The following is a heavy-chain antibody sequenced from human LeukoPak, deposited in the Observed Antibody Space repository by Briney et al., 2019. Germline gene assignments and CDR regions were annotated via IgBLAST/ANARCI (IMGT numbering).Heavy chain of an antibody. D-gene: IGHD3-10*01. CDR1: GFTFDDYG. CDR2: INWNGGST. J-gene: IGHJ4*02. CDR3: GKLAKYFYGWETYYFFEH. V-gene: IGHV3-20*04. Sequence: GGSLRLSCAASGFTFDDYGMSWVRQAPGKGLEWVSGINWNGGSTGYADSVKGRFTISRDNAKNSLYLQMNSLRVEDTAVYYCGKLAKYFYGWETYYFFEHWGQGTPVTASS.